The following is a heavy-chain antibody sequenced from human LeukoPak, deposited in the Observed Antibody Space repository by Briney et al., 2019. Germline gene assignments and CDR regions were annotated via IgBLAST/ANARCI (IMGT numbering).Heavy chain of an antibody. V-gene: IGHV4-39*07. J-gene: IGHJ4*02. D-gene: IGHD2-21*01. Sequence: PSETLSLTCTVSGGSISSSSYYWGWIRQPPGKGLEWIGGIYYSGSTYYNPSLKSRVTISVDTSKNQFSLKLSSVTAADTAVYYCASDKHDSTDYWGQGTLVTVSS. CDR2: IYYSGST. CDR3: ASDKHDSTDY. CDR1: GGSISSSSYY.